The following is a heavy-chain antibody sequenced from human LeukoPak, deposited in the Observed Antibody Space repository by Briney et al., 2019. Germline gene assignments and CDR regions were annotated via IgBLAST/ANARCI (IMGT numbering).Heavy chain of an antibody. CDR1: GFSFSIYS. CDR3: AKEAGQDYGALDAFDV. J-gene: IGHJ3*01. Sequence: GGSLRLSCAASGFSFSIYSMNWVRQAPGKGLEWVSSIGGSSSSLYYAESVKGRFTISRDNARNSLYLQMNSVRAEDTAVYYCAKEAGQDYGALDAFDVWGQGTMVTVSS. D-gene: IGHD4-17*01. V-gene: IGHV3-21*01. CDR2: IGGSSSSL.